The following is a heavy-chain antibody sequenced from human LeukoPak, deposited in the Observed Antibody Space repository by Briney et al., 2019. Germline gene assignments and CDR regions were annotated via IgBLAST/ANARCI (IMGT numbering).Heavy chain of an antibody. CDR1: GFTFDDYA. J-gene: IGHJ3*02. Sequence: GRSLRLSCAASGFTFDDYAMHWVRQAPGEGLEWVSGISWNSGSIGYADSVKGRFTISRDNAKNSLYLQMNSLRAEDMALYYCAKARTANAFDIWGQGTMVTVSS. D-gene: IGHD2-21*02. CDR3: AKARTANAFDI. V-gene: IGHV3-9*03. CDR2: ISWNSGSI.